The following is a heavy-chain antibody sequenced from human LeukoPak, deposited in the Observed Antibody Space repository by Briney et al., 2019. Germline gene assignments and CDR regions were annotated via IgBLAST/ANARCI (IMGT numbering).Heavy chain of an antibody. V-gene: IGHV3-64D*09. CDR3: SAVAGMGWFDP. J-gene: IGHJ5*02. CDR2: ISTNGGNT. CDR1: GFTFSTYD. Sequence: GGSLRLSCSASGFTFSTYDMYWVRQAPGKGLEYVSAISTNGGNTYYADSVRARFTISRDNSKSTLYLQMSSLTAEDTAVYYCSAVAGMGWFDPWGQGTLVIVSS. D-gene: IGHD6-19*01.